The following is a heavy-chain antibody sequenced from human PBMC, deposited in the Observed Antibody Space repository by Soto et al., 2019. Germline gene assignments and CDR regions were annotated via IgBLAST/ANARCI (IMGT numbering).Heavy chain of an antibody. CDR2: ISAHNGNT. Sequence: QVHLVQSGAEVKKPGASVKVSCKGSGYTFTSYGITWVRQAPGQGLEWMGWISAHNGNTDYAQKLQGRVTVTRDTSTSTAYMELRSRRSDDTAVYYCGRGRYGDYWGQGALVTVSS. J-gene: IGHJ4*02. CDR3: GRGRYGDY. V-gene: IGHV1-18*01. D-gene: IGHD1-1*01. CDR1: GYTFTSYG.